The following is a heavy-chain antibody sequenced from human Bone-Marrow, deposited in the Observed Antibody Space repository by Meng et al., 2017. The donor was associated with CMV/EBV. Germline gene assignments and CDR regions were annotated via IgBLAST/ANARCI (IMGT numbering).Heavy chain of an antibody. CDR1: VASFNGYY. CDR2: INHSGTT. Sequence: HPQQRGGALLKLSESRLPTCAAYVASFNGYYVTSIRQPPGKRLDWLEEINHSGTTNYTTYLKSRVTISVDTSKNQFSLKLSSVTAADTAVYYCTGYQLLGSISYFDYWGQGTLVTVSS. CDR3: TGYQLLGSISYFDY. V-gene: IGHV4-34*01. D-gene: IGHD2-2*01. J-gene: IGHJ4*02.